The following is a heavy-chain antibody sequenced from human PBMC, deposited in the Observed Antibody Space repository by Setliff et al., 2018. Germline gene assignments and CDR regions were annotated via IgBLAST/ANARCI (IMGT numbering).Heavy chain of an antibody. D-gene: IGHD3-3*01. CDR2: IIPIFGTA. CDR3: AISTIFGVVSPTPDAFDS. CDR1: GYTFTSYD. V-gene: IGHV1-69*06. J-gene: IGHJ3*02. Sequence: SVKVSCKASGYTFTSYDINWVRQATGQGLEWMGRIIPIFGTANYAQKFQGRVTITADKSTSTAYMELSSLRSEDTAVYYCAISTIFGVVSPTPDAFDSWGQGTMVTVSS.